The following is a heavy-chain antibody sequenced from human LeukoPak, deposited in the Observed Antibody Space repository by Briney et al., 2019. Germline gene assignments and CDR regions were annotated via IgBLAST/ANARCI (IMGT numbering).Heavy chain of an antibody. V-gene: IGHV3-20*04. CDR2: INWNGGST. Sequence: GGSLRLSCAASGFTFDDYGMSWVRQAPGKGLEWVSGINWNGGSTGYADSVKGRFTISRDNAKNSLYLQMNSLRAADTALYYCARGLYYYDSSGWDAFDIWGQGTMVTVSS. J-gene: IGHJ3*02. CDR3: ARGLYYYDSSGWDAFDI. D-gene: IGHD3-22*01. CDR1: GFTFDDYG.